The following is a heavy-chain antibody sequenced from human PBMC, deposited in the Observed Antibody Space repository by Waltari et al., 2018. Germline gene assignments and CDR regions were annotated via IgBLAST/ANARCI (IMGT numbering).Heavy chain of an antibody. CDR3: ALVPANYYYYYMDV. CDR1: GYTFTSYG. D-gene: IGHD2-2*01. Sequence: QVQLVQSGAEVKKPGASVKVSCKASGYTFTSYGTRWVRQAPGQGLEWMGWISAYNGNTNYAQKLQGRVTMTTDTSTSTAYMELRSLRSDDTAVYYCALVPANYYYYYMDVWGKGTTVTVSS. J-gene: IGHJ6*03. V-gene: IGHV1-18*01. CDR2: ISAYNGNT.